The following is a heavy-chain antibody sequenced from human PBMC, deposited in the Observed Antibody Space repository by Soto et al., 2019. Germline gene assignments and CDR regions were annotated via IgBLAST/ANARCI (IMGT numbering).Heavy chain of an antibody. CDR1: GGTFSSYT. CDR2: IIPILGIA. Sequence: QVQLVQSGAEVKKPGSSVKVSCKASGGTFSSYTISWVRQAPGQGLEWMGRIIPILGIANYAQKFQGRVTITADKSTSTAYMELSSLRSEDTAVYYCASSCSGWELDYWGQGTLVTVSS. CDR3: ASSCSGWELDY. V-gene: IGHV1-69*02. J-gene: IGHJ4*02. D-gene: IGHD6-19*01.